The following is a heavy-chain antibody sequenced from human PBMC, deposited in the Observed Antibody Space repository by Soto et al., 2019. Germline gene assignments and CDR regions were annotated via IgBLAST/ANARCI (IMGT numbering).Heavy chain of an antibody. CDR3: ARDPGYYGSGSYYPFDY. J-gene: IGHJ4*02. CDR2: ISSSSSTI. CDR1: GFTFSSYS. D-gene: IGHD3-10*01. Sequence: GGSLRLSCAASGFTFSSYSMNWVRQAPGKGLEWVSYISSSSSTIYYADSVKGRFTISRDNAKNALYLQMNDLRVEDTAVYHCARDPGYYGSGSYYPFDYWGEGTLVTASS. V-gene: IGHV3-48*04.